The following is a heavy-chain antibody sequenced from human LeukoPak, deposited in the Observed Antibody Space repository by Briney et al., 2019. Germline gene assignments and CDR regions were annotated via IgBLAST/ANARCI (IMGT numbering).Heavy chain of an antibody. CDR1: GXTFRSYA. CDR2: INDNGGRT. CDR3: VKDVSGSYAFDY. Sequence: GGSLRLSCSASGXTFRSYAMHWVRQAPGKGLEYVSGINDNGGRTHYGDSVKGRFTISRDNSKNTLYLQMSTLRPEDTAVYYCVKDVSGSYAFDYWGQGTLVTVSS. J-gene: IGHJ4*02. V-gene: IGHV3-64D*09. D-gene: IGHD1-26*01.